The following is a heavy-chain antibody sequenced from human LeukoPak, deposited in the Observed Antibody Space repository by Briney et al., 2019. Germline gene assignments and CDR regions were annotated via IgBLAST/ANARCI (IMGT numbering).Heavy chain of an antibody. V-gene: IGHV1-8*02. Sequence: ASVKVSCKASGYTFTSCDINWVRQATGQGLEWMGWVSPNSGDTGYAQNFQGRVTMTRNTSISTAYMELSSLTSEDTAVYYCARQDVVRGVRPFYWFDPWGQGTLVTVSS. CDR2: VSPNSGDT. D-gene: IGHD3-10*01. J-gene: IGHJ5*02. CDR3: ARQDVVRGVRPFYWFDP. CDR1: GYTFTSCD.